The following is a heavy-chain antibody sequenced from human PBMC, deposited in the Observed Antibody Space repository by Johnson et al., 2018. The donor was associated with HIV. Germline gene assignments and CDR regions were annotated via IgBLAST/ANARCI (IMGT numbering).Heavy chain of an antibody. J-gene: IGHJ3*02. Sequence: VQLVESGGGVVRPGGSLRLSCAASGFTFDDYGMSWVRQAPGKGLEWVSGINWNGGRTGYTDSVNGRFTISRDNAKNTLYLQMNSLRAEDTAVYYCARGANFWSANDAFDIGGQGTMVTVSS. V-gene: IGHV3-20*04. CDR3: ARGANFWSANDAFDI. CDR2: INWNGGRT. D-gene: IGHD3-3*01. CDR1: GFTFDDYG.